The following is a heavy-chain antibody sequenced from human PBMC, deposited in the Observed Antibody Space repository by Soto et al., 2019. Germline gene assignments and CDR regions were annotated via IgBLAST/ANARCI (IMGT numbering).Heavy chain of an antibody. CDR2: IYYSGST. CDR1: GGSISSSSYY. CDR3: ARRSTSYHHSYYFDY. Sequence: QLQLQESGPGLVKPSETLSLTCTVSGGSISSSSYYWGWIRQPPGKGLEWIGSIYYSGSTYYNPSLKSRVTISVDTSKNQFSLKLSSVTAADTAVYYCARRSTSYHHSYYFDYWGQGTLVTVSS. D-gene: IGHD2-2*01. J-gene: IGHJ4*02. V-gene: IGHV4-39*01.